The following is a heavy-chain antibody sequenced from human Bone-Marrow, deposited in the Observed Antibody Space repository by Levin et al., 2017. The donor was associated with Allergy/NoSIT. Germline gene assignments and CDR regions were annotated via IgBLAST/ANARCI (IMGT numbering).Heavy chain of an antibody. J-gene: IGHJ6*02. Sequence: PSASVKVSCKVSGYSLAESPIYWVRQAPGKGLEWMGGLDPGDGEIMNPQQFQGRVTMTADTSTDTAYMELSSLRSDDTAVYFCATASLIFYSSYYGMDVWGQGTTVTVSS. CDR2: LDPGDGEI. CDR3: ATASLIFYSSYYGMDV. V-gene: IGHV1-24*01. D-gene: IGHD2-8*01. CDR1: GYSLAESP.